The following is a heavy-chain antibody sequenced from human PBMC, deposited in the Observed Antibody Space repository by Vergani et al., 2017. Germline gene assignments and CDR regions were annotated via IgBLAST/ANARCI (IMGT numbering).Heavy chain of an antibody. V-gene: IGHV1-2*02. Sequence: QVQLVQSGAEVKKPGASVKVSFKASGYTFTGYYMHWVRQAPGQGLEWMGWINPNSGGTNYAQKFQGRVTMTMDTSISKAYMELSRLRADDTAVYYCAREGRLKLIYHDAFDIWGQGTMVTVSS. CDR3: AREGRLKLIYHDAFDI. CDR2: INPNSGGT. D-gene: IGHD2-2*02. CDR1: GYTFTGYY. J-gene: IGHJ3*02.